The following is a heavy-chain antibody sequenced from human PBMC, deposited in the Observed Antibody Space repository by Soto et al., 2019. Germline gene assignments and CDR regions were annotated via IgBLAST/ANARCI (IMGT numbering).Heavy chain of an antibody. J-gene: IGHJ3*02. Sequence: QVQLQESGPGLVKPSQTLSLTCTVSGGSISSGGYYWSWIRQPPGKGLEWIGYIYYSGSTYYNPSLKSRVTISVDTSKNQFSLKLSSVTAADTAVYYCARGGYDSSGAISDAFDIWGQGTMVTVSS. D-gene: IGHD3-22*01. V-gene: IGHV4-30-4*01. CDR3: ARGGYDSSGAISDAFDI. CDR2: IYYSGST. CDR1: GGSISSGGYY.